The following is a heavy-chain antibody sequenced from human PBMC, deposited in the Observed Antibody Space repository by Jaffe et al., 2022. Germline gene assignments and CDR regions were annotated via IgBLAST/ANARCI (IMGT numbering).Heavy chain of an antibody. CDR2: IRYDGSNK. CDR1: GFTFSSYG. Sequence: QVQLVESGGGVVQPGGSLRLSCAASGFTFSSYGMHWVRQAPGKGLEWVAFIRYDGSNKYYADSVKGRFTISRDNSKNTLYLQMNSLRAEDTAVYYCAKDGEETYYDFWSGYYVGGPWIDYWGQGTLVTVSS. CDR3: AKDGEETYYDFWSGYYVGGPWIDY. J-gene: IGHJ4*02. V-gene: IGHV3-30*02. D-gene: IGHD3-3*01.